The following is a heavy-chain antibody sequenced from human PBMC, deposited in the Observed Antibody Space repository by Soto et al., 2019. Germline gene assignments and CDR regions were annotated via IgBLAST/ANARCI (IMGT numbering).Heavy chain of an antibody. V-gene: IGHV3-64*02. D-gene: IGHD6-13*01. Sequence: GGSLRLSCAASGFTFSSYAMHWVRQAPGKGLEYVSAISSNGGSTYYADSVKGRFTISRDNSKNTLYLQMGSLRAEDMAVYYCARGDSSSNYYYYGMDVWGQGTTVTVSS. CDR3: ARGDSSSNYYYYGMDV. CDR1: GFTFSSYA. CDR2: ISSNGGST. J-gene: IGHJ6*02.